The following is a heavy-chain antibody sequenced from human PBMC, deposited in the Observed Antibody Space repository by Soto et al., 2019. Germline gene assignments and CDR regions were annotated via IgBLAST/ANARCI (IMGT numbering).Heavy chain of an antibody. Sequence: EVQLLESGGGLVQPGGSLRLSCAASGFTFSSYAMCWVRQAPGKGLEWVSSISGSGDHTWYADSGKGRFTISRDNSKNTLYVQTNSLSGDETAIYCRAKVTCHYRVYWGQGSRVTV. CDR1: GFTFSSYA. V-gene: IGHV3-23*01. D-gene: IGHD2-21*02. CDR3: AKVTCHYRVY. J-gene: IGHJ4*02. CDR2: ISGSGDHT.